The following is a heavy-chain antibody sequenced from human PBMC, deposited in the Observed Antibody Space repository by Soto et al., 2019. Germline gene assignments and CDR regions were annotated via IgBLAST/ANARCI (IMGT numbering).Heavy chain of an antibody. CDR2: IIPVFGTA. Sequence: QVQLVQSGAEVKKPGSSVKVSGKASGGVFRNYAINGVRQAPGQGLEWRGGIIPVFGTADYPQKFQGRVTITADESTTTAYMELTSLKTEDTAVYFCARDRWGSYSFDSWGQGTLVTVAS. CDR1: GGVFRNYA. J-gene: IGHJ5*01. CDR3: ARDRWGSYSFDS. D-gene: IGHD1-26*01. V-gene: IGHV1-69*01.